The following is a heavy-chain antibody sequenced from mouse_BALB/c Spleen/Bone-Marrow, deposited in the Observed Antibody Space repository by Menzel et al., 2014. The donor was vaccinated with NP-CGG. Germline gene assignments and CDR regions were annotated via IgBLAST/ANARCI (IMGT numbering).Heavy chain of an antibody. J-gene: IGHJ3*01. D-gene: IGHD2-4*01. CDR2: INPYNGDT. CDR3: ARVYDYDAWFAY. CDR1: GYSFTGFF. Sequence: EVQLQQSGPELVKPGASVKISCKASGYSFTGFFLNWVMQSRGKSLEWIGRINPYNGDTFYNPKFEGKATLTVYKSSSTAHMELRSLASEDSAVYYCARVYDYDAWFAYWGQGTLVTVSA. V-gene: IGHV1-20*02.